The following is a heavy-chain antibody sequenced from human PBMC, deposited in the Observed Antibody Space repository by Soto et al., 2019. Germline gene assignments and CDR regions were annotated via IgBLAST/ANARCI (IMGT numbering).Heavy chain of an antibody. D-gene: IGHD6-19*01. CDR1: GYSFTSYW. V-gene: IGHV5-51*01. CDR2: IYPGDSDT. Sequence: PGESLRISCKGSGYSFTSYWIGWVRQMPGKGLEWMGIIYPGDSDTRYSPSFQGQVTISADKSISTAYLQWSSLKASDTAMYYCARLYGGWYSDNWFDPWGQGTLVTVSS. J-gene: IGHJ5*02. CDR3: ARLYGGWYSDNWFDP.